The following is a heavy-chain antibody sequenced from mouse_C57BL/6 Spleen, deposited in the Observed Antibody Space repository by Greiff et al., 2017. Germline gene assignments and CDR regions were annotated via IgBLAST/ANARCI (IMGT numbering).Heavy chain of an antibody. CDR2: IDPNSGGT. D-gene: IGHD2-5*01. CDR1: GYTFTSYW. J-gene: IGHJ4*01. Sequence: QVQLQQPGAELVKPGASVTLSCKASGYTFTSYWMHWVKQRPGRGLEWIGRIDPNSGGTKYNEKFKSKATLTVDKPSSTAYMQLSSLTSEDSAVYYCARYSSNRYYAMDYWGQGTSVTVSS. CDR3: ARYSSNRYYAMDY. V-gene: IGHV1-72*01.